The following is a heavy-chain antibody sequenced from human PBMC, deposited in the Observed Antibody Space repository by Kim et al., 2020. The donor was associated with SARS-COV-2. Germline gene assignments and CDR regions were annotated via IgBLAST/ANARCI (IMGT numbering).Heavy chain of an antibody. CDR1: GFTFSSYA. CDR3: AKVGDYDYVWGSYRYTIDDAFDI. Sequence: GGSLRLSCAASGFTFSSYAMSWVRQAPGKGLEWVSAISGSGGSTYYADSVKGRFTISRDNSKNTLYLQMNSLRAEDTAVYYCAKVGDYDYVWGSYRYTIDDAFDIWGQGTMVTVSS. V-gene: IGHV3-23*01. CDR2: ISGSGGST. J-gene: IGHJ3*02. D-gene: IGHD3-16*02.